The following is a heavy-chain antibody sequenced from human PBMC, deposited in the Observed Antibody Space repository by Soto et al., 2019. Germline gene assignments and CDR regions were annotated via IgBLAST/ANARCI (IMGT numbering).Heavy chain of an antibody. Sequence: ASVKVSCKASGYTFTSYGISWVRQAPGQGLEWMGWISAYNGNTNYAQKLQGRVTMTTDTSTSTAYMEPRSLRSDDTAVYYCAIGDYDFWSGYPDQNWFDPWGQGTLVTVSS. V-gene: IGHV1-18*04. CDR1: GYTFTSYG. J-gene: IGHJ5*02. CDR2: ISAYNGNT. D-gene: IGHD3-3*01. CDR3: AIGDYDFWSGYPDQNWFDP.